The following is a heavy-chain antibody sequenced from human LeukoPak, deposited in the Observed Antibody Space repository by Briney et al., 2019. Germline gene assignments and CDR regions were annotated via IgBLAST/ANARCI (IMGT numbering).Heavy chain of an antibody. Sequence: GGSLRLSCAASGFTFSNYGMHWVRLAPGKGLEWVAGIWYDGSKKNYADSVKGRFTIFRDDSKNTLYLQMNSLRAEDTAVYYCARDRGDSSGNDAFDIWGQGTMVTVSS. D-gene: IGHD3-22*01. CDR1: GFTFSNYG. CDR3: ARDRGDSSGNDAFDI. J-gene: IGHJ3*02. CDR2: IWYDGSKK. V-gene: IGHV3-33*01.